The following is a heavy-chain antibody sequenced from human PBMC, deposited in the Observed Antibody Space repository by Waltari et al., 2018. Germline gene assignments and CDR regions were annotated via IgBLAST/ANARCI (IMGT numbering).Heavy chain of an antibody. CDR2: IRSKANSYAT. Sequence: EVQLVESGGGLVQPGGSLKLSCAASGFTFSGSAMHWVRQASGKGLEWVGRIRSKANSYATAYAASVKGRFTISRDDSKNTAYLQMNSLKTEDTAVYYCTAGVPFDYWGQGTLVTVSS. D-gene: IGHD7-27*01. V-gene: IGHV3-73*02. CDR1: GFTFSGSA. J-gene: IGHJ4*02. CDR3: TAGVPFDY.